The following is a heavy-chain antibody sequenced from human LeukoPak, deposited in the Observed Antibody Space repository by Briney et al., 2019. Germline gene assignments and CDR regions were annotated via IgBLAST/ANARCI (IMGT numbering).Heavy chain of an antibody. V-gene: IGHV3-21*04. CDR2: ISSSSNYI. CDR1: GFTLSSST. CDR3: ARGYYYDSSGYYGTFDY. J-gene: IGHJ4*02. Sequence: GGSLRLSCAASGFTLSSSTMNWVRRAPGKGLEWVSSISSSSNYIYYADSVKGRFTISRDNAKNSLYLQMNSLRAEDTALYYCARGYYYDSSGYYGTFDYWGQGTLVTVSS. D-gene: IGHD3-22*01.